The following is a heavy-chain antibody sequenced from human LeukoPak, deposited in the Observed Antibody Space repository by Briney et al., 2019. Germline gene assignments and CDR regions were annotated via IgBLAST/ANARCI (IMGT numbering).Heavy chain of an antibody. V-gene: IGHV4-59*01. Sequence: SETLSLTCTVSGGSISTYYWSWIRQPPGKGLEWIGYIYYSGNTIYNSSLKSRVTISVDKSKNQFSLKLSSVTAADTAVYYCARAYSSSGYYYYGMDLWGQGTTVTVSS. J-gene: IGHJ6*02. CDR3: ARAYSSSGYYYYGMDL. CDR2: IYYSGNT. D-gene: IGHD6-6*01. CDR1: GGSISTYY.